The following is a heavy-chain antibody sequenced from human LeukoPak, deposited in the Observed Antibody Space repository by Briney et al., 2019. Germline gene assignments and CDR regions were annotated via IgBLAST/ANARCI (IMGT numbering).Heavy chain of an antibody. V-gene: IGHV4-39*07. CDR3: ARAPNAEMATIMGSWWFDP. Sequence: SETLSLTCTVSGDSISSRIYYWGWIRQPPGKGLEWIGSVYHSGSPYYNPSLKSRVTMSVDTSKNQFSLKLSSVTAADTAVYYCARAPNAEMATIMGSWWFDPWGQGTLVTVSS. CDR1: GDSISSRIYY. D-gene: IGHD5-24*01. CDR2: VYHSGSP. J-gene: IGHJ5*02.